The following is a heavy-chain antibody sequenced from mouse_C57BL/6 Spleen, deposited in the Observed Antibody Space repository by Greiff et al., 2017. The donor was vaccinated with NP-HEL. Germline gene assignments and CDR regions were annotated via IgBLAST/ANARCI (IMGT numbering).Heavy chain of an antibody. J-gene: IGHJ2*01. Sequence: QVQLQQSGAELVKPGASVKLSCKASGYTFTSYWMHWVKQRPGQGLEWIGMIHPNSGSTNYNEKFKSKATLTVDKSSSTAYMQLSSLTSEDSAVYYCASPYYYGSSHDYWGQGTTLTVSS. D-gene: IGHD1-1*01. V-gene: IGHV1-64*01. CDR3: ASPYYYGSSHDY. CDR2: IHPNSGST. CDR1: GYTFTSYW.